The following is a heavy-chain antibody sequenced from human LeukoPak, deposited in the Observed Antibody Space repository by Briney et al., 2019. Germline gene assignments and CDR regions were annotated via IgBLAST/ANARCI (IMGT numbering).Heavy chain of an antibody. Sequence: SETLSLTCTVSGGSISSYYWSWIRQPPGKGLEWIGYIYYSGSTNYNPSLKSRVTISVDTSKNQFSLKLSSVTAADTAVYYCARDLRFHDDYSNYYYYMDVWGKGTTVTVSS. CDR1: GGSISSYY. V-gene: IGHV4-59*01. J-gene: IGHJ6*03. CDR3: ARDLRFHDDYSNYYYYMDV. D-gene: IGHD4-11*01. CDR2: IYYSGST.